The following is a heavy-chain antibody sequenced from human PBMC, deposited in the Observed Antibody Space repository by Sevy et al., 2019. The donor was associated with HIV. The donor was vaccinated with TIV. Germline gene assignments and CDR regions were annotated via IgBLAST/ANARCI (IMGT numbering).Heavy chain of an antibody. D-gene: IGHD1-26*01. Sequence: ASVKVSCKASGYTFTGYHLHWVRQAPGQGPEWMGWMNPNTGATNYALKFQGRVTMTRDTSLSTAYMELSRLRSDDTAVYYCARLGKLVPAYGMDVWGQGTTVTVSS. CDR1: GYTFTGYH. CDR2: MNPNTGAT. CDR3: ARLGKLVPAYGMDV. J-gene: IGHJ6*02. V-gene: IGHV1-2*02.